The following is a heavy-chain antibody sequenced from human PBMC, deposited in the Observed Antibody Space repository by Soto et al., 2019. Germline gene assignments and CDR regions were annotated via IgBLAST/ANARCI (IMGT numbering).Heavy chain of an antibody. Sequence: EVQLLESGGGLVQPGGSLRLSCAASGSTFSTYAMSWVRQAPGKGLEWVSAISGTGGSTYYADSVKGRFTISRDNSKNTLYLQMNSLRAEDTAVYYCAKNWDTTSSSSSHWGQGTLVTVSS. CDR3: AKNWDTTSSSSSH. CDR1: GSTFSTYA. CDR2: ISGTGGST. J-gene: IGHJ4*02. V-gene: IGHV3-23*01. D-gene: IGHD6-6*01.